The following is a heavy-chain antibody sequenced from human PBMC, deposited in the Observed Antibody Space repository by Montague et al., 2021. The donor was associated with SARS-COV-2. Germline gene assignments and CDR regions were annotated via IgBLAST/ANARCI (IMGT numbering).Heavy chain of an antibody. CDR2: IYSSGST. D-gene: IGHD2-15*01. Sequence: SETLSPTCTVSGGSISNYYWSWIRQPAGKGLEWIGRIYSSGSTNYNPSXXSRISMSVDTSKNQFSLKLSSVTAADTAIYYCARDYSHCSGGSCVFDYWGQGTLVTVSS. J-gene: IGHJ4*02. CDR3: ARDYSHCSGGSCVFDY. V-gene: IGHV4-4*07. CDR1: GGSISNYY.